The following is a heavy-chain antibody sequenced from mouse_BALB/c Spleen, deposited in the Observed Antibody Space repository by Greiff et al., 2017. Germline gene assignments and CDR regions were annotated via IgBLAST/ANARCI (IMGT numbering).Heavy chain of an antibody. CDR3: ARDFNWDERGFAY. D-gene: IGHD4-1*01. CDR2: IWAGGST. CDR1: GFSLTSYG. V-gene: IGHV2-9*02. J-gene: IGHJ3*01. Sequence: VQGVESGPGLVAPSQCLSISCTVSGFSLTSYGVHWVRQPPGQGLEWLGVIWAGGSTNYNSALMSRLSISKDNSKSQVFVKMNSLQTDDTAMYYCARDFNWDERGFAYWGQGTLVTVSA.